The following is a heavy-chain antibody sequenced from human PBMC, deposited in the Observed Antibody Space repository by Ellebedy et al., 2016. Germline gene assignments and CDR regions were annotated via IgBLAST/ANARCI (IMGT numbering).Heavy chain of an antibody. J-gene: IGHJ3*01. CDR3: AKWNGDWNAYDV. D-gene: IGHD1-1*01. V-gene: IGHV4-59*01. CDR2: IYDTGST. Sequence: GSLRLSCTVSGGSISSYYWSWIRHSPGRGLEWIGYIYDTGSTNYNPSFKSRVSMSVDTSKNQFSLKLSSVTAADTAVYYCAKWNGDWNAYDVWGQGTMVTVSS. CDR1: GGSISSYY.